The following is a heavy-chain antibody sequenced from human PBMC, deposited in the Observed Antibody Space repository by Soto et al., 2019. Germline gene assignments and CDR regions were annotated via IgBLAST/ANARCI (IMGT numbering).Heavy chain of an antibody. CDR2: ISGSGGST. CDR3: AKVAMIVVVITFDYFDY. V-gene: IGHV3-23*01. Sequence: EVQLLESGGGLVQPGGSLRLSCAASGFTFSSYAMSWVRQAPGKGLEWVSAISGSGGSTYYADSVKGRFTISRDNSKNTLYLQMNSRRAEDTAVYYCAKVAMIVVVITFDYFDYWGQGTLVTVSS. D-gene: IGHD3-22*01. CDR1: GFTFSSYA. J-gene: IGHJ4*02.